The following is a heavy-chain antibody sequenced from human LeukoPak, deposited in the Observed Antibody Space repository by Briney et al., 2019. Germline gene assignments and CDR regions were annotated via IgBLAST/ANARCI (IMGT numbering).Heavy chain of an antibody. CDR3: ARAHPYYYDSSGYYGGGYFDY. J-gene: IGHJ4*02. CDR1: GGSISSGGYS. V-gene: IGHV4-30-2*01. D-gene: IGHD3-22*01. CDR2: IYHSGST. Sequence: SETLSLTCAVSGGSISSGGYSWSWIRQPPGKGLEWIGYIYHSGSTYYNPSLKSRVTISVDRSKNQFSLKLSSVTAADTAVYYCARAHPYYYDSSGYYGGGYFDYWGQGTLVTVSS.